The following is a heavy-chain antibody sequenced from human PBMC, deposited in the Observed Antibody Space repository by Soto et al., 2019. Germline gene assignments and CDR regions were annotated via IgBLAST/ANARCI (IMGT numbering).Heavy chain of an antibody. D-gene: IGHD3-3*02. J-gene: IGHJ4*02. CDR1: GYTFTSYG. CDR2: ISAYNGNT. V-gene: IGHV1-18*01. CDR3: AGDPRTWSISH. Sequence: ASVKVSCKASGYTFTSYGISWGRQAPGQGREWMGWISAYNGNTNYAQKLQGRVTMTTDTSTSTAYMELRSLRSDDTAVYYCAGDPRTWSISHCGQRTLVTVFS.